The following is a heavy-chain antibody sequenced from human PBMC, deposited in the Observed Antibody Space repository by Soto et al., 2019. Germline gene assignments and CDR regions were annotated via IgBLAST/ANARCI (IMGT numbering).Heavy chain of an antibody. CDR3: ARGCSGGSCYGRSFDY. D-gene: IGHD2-15*01. Sequence: QVQLVLSGAEVKKPGASVKVSCKASGYTFTGYYMHWVRQAPGQGLEWMGWINPNSGGTNYAQKFQGWVTMTRDTSISTAYMELSRLRSDDTAVYYCARGCSGGSCYGRSFDYWGQGTLVTVSS. J-gene: IGHJ4*02. CDR2: INPNSGGT. V-gene: IGHV1-2*04. CDR1: GYTFTGYY.